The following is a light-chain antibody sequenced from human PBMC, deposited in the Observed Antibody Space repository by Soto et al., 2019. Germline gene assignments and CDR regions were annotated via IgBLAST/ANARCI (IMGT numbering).Light chain of an antibody. CDR1: QSVSSN. V-gene: IGKV3-15*01. Sequence: EIVMTQSPATLSVSPGERATLSRRASQSVSSNLAWYQQNRGQAPRLLIYGASTRATGVPARFSGSGSGTEFTLTISSLQSEDFAVYYCQQYINWPRTFGQGSKVEIK. CDR3: QQYINWPRT. J-gene: IGKJ1*01. CDR2: GAS.